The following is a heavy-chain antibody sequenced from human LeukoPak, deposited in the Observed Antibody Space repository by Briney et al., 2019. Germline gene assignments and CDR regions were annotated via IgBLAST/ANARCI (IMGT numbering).Heavy chain of an antibody. J-gene: IGHJ6*03. CDR3: ARRRSGYSYGGGYYYYYMDV. CDR2: ISSSGSTI. Sequence: GGSLRLSCAASGFTFSDYYMSWIRQAPGKGLEWVSYISSSGSTIYYADSVKGRFTISRDNAKNSLYLQMNSLRAEDTAVYYCARRRSGYSYGGGYYYYYMDVWGKGTTVTVSS. CDR1: GFTFSDYY. V-gene: IGHV3-11*04. D-gene: IGHD5-18*01.